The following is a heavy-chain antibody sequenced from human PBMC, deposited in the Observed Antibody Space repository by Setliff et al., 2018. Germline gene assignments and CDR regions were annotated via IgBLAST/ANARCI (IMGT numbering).Heavy chain of an antibody. CDR2: IYYCGTT. D-gene: IGHD3-16*01. V-gene: IGHV4-31*03. J-gene: IGHJ4*02. Sequence: SETQSLTCTVSGGSISSGGYYWTWIRQHPGKGLEWIGHIYYCGTTYYNPSLKSRVSMSVDTSKNHFSLKLTSVAATDTAVYYCARDRFDSAIDYWGQGTLVTVSS. CDR1: GGSISSGGYY. CDR3: ARDRFDSAIDY.